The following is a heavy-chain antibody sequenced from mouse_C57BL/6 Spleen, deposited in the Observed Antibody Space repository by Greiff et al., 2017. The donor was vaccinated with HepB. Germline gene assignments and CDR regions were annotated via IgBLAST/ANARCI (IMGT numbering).Heavy chain of an antibody. D-gene: IGHD2-12*01. J-gene: IGHJ3*01. CDR3: ARHGNDLSWFAY. CDR2: ISNGGGST. Sequence: DVMLVESGGGLVQPGGSLKLSCAASGFTFSDYYMYWVRQTPEKRLEWVAYISNGGGSTYYPDTVKGRFTISRDNAKNTLYLQMSRLKSEDTAIYYCARHGNDLSWFAYWGQGTLVTVSA. CDR1: GFTFSDYY. V-gene: IGHV5-12*01.